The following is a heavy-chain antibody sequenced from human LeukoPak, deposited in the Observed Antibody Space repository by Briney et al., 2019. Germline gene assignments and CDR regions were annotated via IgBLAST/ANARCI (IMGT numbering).Heavy chain of an antibody. CDR3: ARGLPGIAAAGTFEHFGY. V-gene: IGHV6-1*01. J-gene: IGHJ4*02. CDR2: TYYRSKWYN. D-gene: IGHD6-13*01. Sequence: SQTLSLTCAISGDSVSSNSAAWTWIRQSPPRGLEWLGRTYYRSKWYNDYAVSVKRRITINPDTSKNQFSLQLNSVTPEDTAVYYCARGLPGIAAAGTFEHFGYWGQGTLVTVSS. CDR1: GDSVSSNSAA.